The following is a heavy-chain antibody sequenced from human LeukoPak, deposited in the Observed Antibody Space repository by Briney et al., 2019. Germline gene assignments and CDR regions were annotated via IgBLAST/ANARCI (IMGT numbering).Heavy chain of an antibody. CDR2: ISSSSSTI. J-gene: IGHJ4*02. CDR1: GFTFSSYS. V-gene: IGHV3-48*04. Sequence: GGPLRLSCAASGFTFSSYSMNWVRQAPGKGLEWVSYISSSSSTIYYADSVKGRFTISRDNAKNSLYLQMNSLRAEDTAVYYCARDPGPTVYWGQGTLVTVSS. CDR3: ARDPGPTVY.